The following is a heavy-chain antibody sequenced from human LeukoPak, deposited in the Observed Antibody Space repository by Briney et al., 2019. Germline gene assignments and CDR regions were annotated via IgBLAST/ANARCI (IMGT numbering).Heavy chain of an antibody. J-gene: IGHJ6*03. Sequence: GGSLRLSCTGSGFTFGHYALAWVRQAPGKGLEWVANIKQDGSEKYYVDSVKGRFTISRDNAKNSLYLQMNSLRAEDTAVYYCARGGASYYYYMDVWGKGTTVTVSS. D-gene: IGHD3-10*01. CDR1: GFTFGHYA. V-gene: IGHV3-7*01. CDR3: ARGGASYYYYMDV. CDR2: IKQDGSEK.